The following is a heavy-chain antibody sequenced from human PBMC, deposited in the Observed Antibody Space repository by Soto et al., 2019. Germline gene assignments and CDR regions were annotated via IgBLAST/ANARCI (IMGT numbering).Heavy chain of an antibody. J-gene: IGHJ6*02. CDR2: INTYNGNT. D-gene: IGHD3-16*01. CDR1: GYTFTRYG. Sequence: QVQLVQSGAEVKIPGASVKVSCKASGYTFTRYGIGWARQAPGQGLEWMGWINTYNGNTNYAQNVQGRLTLTTDTSTSTAYMELRSLRSNDTAIYYCAMVDVYVTPSPQDVWGQGTTVIVSS. V-gene: IGHV1-18*01. CDR3: AMVDVYVTPSPQDV.